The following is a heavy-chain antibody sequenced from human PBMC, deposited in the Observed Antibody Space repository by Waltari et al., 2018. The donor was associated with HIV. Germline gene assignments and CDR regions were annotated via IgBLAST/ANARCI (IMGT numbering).Heavy chain of an antibody. V-gene: IGHV3-20*01. CDR3: VRLGTASGWFDP. Sequence: EVQLVVSGGGVVRTGGSLRLSCAASGFTFDVSGMSWVRQAPGKGLEWVSGINWNGGSTAYADSVKGRFTISRDNAKNALYLQMNSLRPEDTALYHCVRLGTASGWFDPWGQGTLVTVSS. D-gene: IGHD7-27*01. J-gene: IGHJ5*02. CDR2: INWNGGST. CDR1: GFTFDVSG.